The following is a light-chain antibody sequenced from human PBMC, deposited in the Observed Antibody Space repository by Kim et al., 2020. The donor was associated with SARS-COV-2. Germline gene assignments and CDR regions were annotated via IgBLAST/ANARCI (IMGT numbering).Light chain of an antibody. CDR2: GKN. V-gene: IGLV3-19*01. Sequence: SSELTQDPAVSVALGQTVRITCQGDSLRSYYASWYQQKPGQAPVLVIYGKNNRPSGIPDRFSGSSSGNTASLTITGAQAEAEADYYCNSRDSSGNHQVVF. CDR1: SLRSYY. CDR3: NSRDSSGNHQVV. J-gene: IGLJ2*01.